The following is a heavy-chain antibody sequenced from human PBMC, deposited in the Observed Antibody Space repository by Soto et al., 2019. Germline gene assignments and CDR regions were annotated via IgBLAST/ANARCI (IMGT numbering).Heavy chain of an antibody. CDR3: ACGYHWGDY. D-gene: IGHD5-12*01. Sequence: QVQLVESGGGVVQPGRSLRLSCVASGFTFRSDGMLWVRQAPGEGLEWLALISNDGSNRFYVDSVKERFTISRDNSKNTLYLQMNSLRPEDTAVYYCACGYHWGDYWGQGTLVTVSS. J-gene: IGHJ4*02. CDR2: ISNDGSNR. CDR1: GFTFRSDG. V-gene: IGHV3-30*03.